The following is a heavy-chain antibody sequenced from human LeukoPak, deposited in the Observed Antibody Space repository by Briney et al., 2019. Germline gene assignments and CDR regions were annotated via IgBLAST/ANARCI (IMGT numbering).Heavy chain of an antibody. J-gene: IGHJ4*02. CDR3: AREGPRGNSQFDY. CDR2: IWYDGSNK. Sequence: GGSLRLSCAASGFTFSSYGMHWVRQAPGKGLEWVAVIWYDGSNKYYADSVKGRLTISRDNSKNTLYLQMNSLRAEDTAVYYCAREGPRGNSQFDYWGQGTLVTVSS. CDR1: GFTFSSYG. V-gene: IGHV3-33*01. D-gene: IGHD2/OR15-2a*01.